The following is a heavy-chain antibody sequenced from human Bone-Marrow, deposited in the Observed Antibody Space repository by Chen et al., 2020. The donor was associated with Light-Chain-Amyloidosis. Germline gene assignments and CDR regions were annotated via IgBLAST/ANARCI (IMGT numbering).Heavy chain of an antibody. D-gene: IGHD5-12*01. V-gene: IGHV3-33*01. J-gene: IGHJ4*02. CDR2: IWYDGSNK. Sequence: QVQLVESGGGVVQPGRSLRLSCAASGFTFSSYGMHWVRQAPGKGLEWVAVIWYDGSNKYYADSVKGRFTISRDNSKNTLYLQMNSLRAEDTAVYYCARDPEMATIFDYWGQGTLVTVSS. CDR3: ARDPEMATIFDY. CDR1: GFTFSSYG.